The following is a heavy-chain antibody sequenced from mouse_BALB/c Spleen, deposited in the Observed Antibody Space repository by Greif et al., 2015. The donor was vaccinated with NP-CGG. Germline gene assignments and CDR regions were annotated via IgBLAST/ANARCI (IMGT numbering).Heavy chain of an antibody. J-gene: IGHJ4*01. D-gene: IGHD1-1*01. Sequence: EVKLMESGGGLVKPGGSLKLSCAASGFTFSSYAMSWVRQTPEKRLEWVASISSGGSTYYPDSVKGRFTISRDNARNILYLQMSSLRSEDTAMYYCARGRIGYGSRYYAMDYWGQGTSVTVSS. V-gene: IGHV5-6-5*01. CDR3: ARGRIGYGSRYYAMDY. CDR2: ISSGGST. CDR1: GFTFSSYA.